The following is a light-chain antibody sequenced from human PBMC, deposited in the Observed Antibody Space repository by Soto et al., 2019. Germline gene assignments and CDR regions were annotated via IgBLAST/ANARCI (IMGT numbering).Light chain of an antibody. V-gene: IGKV1-5*03. Sequence: IQMTQSPSTLSASVGDRVSITCRASQTIFSWLAWYQQKPGKAPNLLIYKASSLESGVPSRYSGSGSGTEFTLTISGLQPDDFAAYYCQQYNSYPYSFGHGTKLEIK. CDR1: QTIFSW. CDR3: QQYNSYPYS. CDR2: KAS. J-gene: IGKJ2*03.